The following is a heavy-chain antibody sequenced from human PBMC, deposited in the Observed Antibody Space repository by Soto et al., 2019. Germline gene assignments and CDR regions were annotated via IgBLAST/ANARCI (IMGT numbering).Heavy chain of an antibody. CDR3: ARASKTMEWLLSDYYYGMDV. CDR1: GGTFSSYA. V-gene: IGHV1-69*13. CDR2: IIPIFGTA. J-gene: IGHJ6*02. D-gene: IGHD3-3*01. Sequence: ASVKVSCKASGGTFSSYAISWVRQAPGQGLEWMGGIIPIFGTANYAQKFQGRVTITADESTSTAYMELSSLGSEDTAVYYCARASKTMEWLLSDYYYGMDVWGQGTTVTVSS.